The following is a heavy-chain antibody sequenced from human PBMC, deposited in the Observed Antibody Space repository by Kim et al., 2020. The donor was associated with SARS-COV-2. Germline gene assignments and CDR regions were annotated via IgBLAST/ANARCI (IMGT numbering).Heavy chain of an antibody. CDR3: AKWSTSTRWSDS. V-gene: IGHV3-23*01. D-gene: IGHD2-2*01. J-gene: IGHJ5*01. CDR1: GFTFSSHV. CDR2: ITGSGDVT. Sequence: GGSLRLSCAASGFTFSSHVMSWVRQAPGKGLEWVSAITGSGDVTYYIDSVKGRFTIFRDNSKNTLYLQIRGLRAEDTAVYYCAKWSTSTRWSDSWGPGTLVTVSS.